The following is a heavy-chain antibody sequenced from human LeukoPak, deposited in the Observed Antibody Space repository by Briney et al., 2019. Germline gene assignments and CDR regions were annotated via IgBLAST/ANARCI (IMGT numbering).Heavy chain of an antibody. V-gene: IGHV3-48*01. D-gene: IGHD1-1*01. CDR2: ISSSSSTI. Sequence: GGSLRLSCAASGFTFSSYSMNWVRQAPGKGLEWVSYISSSSSTIYYADSVKGRFTISRDNSKNTLYLQMNSLRAEDTAVYYCAKADWNRLDYWGQGTLVTVSS. J-gene: IGHJ4*02. CDR3: AKADWNRLDY. CDR1: GFTFSSYS.